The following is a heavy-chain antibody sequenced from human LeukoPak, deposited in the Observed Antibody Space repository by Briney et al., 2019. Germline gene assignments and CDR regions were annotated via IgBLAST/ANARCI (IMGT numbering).Heavy chain of an antibody. V-gene: IGHV4-30-4*01. CDR1: GGSISSGDYY. Sequence: SETLSLTCTVSGGSISSGDYYWSWIRQPPGKGLEWIGYIYYSGSTYYNPSLKSRVTISVDTSKNQFSLKLSSVTAADTAVYYCARSAYYDSSGYSPRFDYWGQGTLVTVSS. CDR3: ARSAYYDSSGYSPRFDY. J-gene: IGHJ4*02. CDR2: IYYSGST. D-gene: IGHD3-22*01.